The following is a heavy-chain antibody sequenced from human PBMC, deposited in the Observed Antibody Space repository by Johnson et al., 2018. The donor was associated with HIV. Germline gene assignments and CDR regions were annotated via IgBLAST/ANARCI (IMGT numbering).Heavy chain of an antibody. CDR2: ISSSGDRT. J-gene: IGHJ3*02. CDR3: TTEAPTLLRAFDI. V-gene: IGHV3-23*04. CDR1: GFTFSRYA. Sequence: VQLVESGGGLVQAGGSLRLSCSASGFTFSRYAMNWVRQAPGKGLEWVSSISSSGDRTSYADSVKGRFTISRDNSKNTMLVQMNNLTTEDTAVYYCTTEAPTLLRAFDIWGQGTMVTVSS.